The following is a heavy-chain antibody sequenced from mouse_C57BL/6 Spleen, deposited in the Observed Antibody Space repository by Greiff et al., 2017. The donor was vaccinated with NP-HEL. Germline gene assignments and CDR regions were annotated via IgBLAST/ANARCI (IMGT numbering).Heavy chain of an antibody. Sequence: EVQLQQSGTVLARPGASVKMSCKTSGYTFTSYWMHWVKQRPGQGLEWIGAIYPGNSDTSYNQKFKGKAKLTAVTSASTAYMELSSLTNEDSAVYYCTRATTVVAHGYFDVWGTGTTVTVSS. D-gene: IGHD1-1*01. CDR2: IYPGNSDT. CDR1: GYTFTSYW. J-gene: IGHJ1*03. V-gene: IGHV1-5*01. CDR3: TRATTVVAHGYFDV.